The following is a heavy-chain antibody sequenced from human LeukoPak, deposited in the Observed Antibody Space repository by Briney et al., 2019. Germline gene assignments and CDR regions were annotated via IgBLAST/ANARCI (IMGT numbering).Heavy chain of an antibody. J-gene: IGHJ6*02. CDR2: INPSGGST. Sequence: ASVKVSCKASGYTFTSYYMHWVRQALGQGLEWMGIINPSGGSTSYAQKFQGRVTMTRDTSTSTVYMELSSLRSEDTAVYYCARPLPGIAVAGTSYYYGMDVWGQGTTVTVSS. V-gene: IGHV1-46*01. CDR3: ARPLPGIAVAGTSYYYGMDV. D-gene: IGHD6-19*01. CDR1: GYTFTSYY.